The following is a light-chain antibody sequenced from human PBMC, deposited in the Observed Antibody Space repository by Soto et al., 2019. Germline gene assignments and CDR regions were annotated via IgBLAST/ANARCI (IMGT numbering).Light chain of an antibody. CDR3: QQSYSTPTA. V-gene: IGKV1-39*01. CDR2: AAS. Sequence: DIQMTQSPSSLSASVGDRVTITCGASQSISSYLNWYQQKPGKAPKLLIYAASSLQSGVPSRFSVSGSGTDFTLAISSLQPEDFATYYCQQSYSTPTAFGQGTKVETK. J-gene: IGKJ1*01. CDR1: QSISSY.